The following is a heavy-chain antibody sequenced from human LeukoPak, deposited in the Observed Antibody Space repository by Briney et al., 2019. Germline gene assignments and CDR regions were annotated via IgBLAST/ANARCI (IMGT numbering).Heavy chain of an antibody. CDR2: INPNSGGT. J-gene: IGHJ5*02. Sequence: ASVKVSCKASGYTFTGYYMHWVRQAPGQGLEWMGRINPNSGGTNYAQKFQGRVTMTRDTSISTAYMELSRLRSDDTAVYYCARVRVAWVAAAGNDPWGPGTLVTVPS. CDR3: ARVRVAWVAAAGNDP. CDR1: GYTFTGYY. D-gene: IGHD6-13*01. V-gene: IGHV1-2*06.